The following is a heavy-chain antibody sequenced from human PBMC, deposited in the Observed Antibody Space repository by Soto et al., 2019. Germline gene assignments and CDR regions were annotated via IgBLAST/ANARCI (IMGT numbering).Heavy chain of an antibody. Sequence: PSETLSLTCTVSGGSISSGGYYWSWIRQHPGKGLEWIGYIYYSGSTYYNPSLKSRVTISVDTSKNQFSLKLSSVTAADTAVYYCARDWGSSSFKYYYYGMDVWGQGTTVPVSS. V-gene: IGHV4-31*03. CDR2: IYYSGST. D-gene: IGHD6-6*01. CDR3: ARDWGSSSFKYYYYGMDV. CDR1: GGSISSGGYY. J-gene: IGHJ6*02.